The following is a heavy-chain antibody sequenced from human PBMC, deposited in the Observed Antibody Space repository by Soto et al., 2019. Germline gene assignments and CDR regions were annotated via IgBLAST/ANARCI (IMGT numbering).Heavy chain of an antibody. CDR2: IWYDGSAT. D-gene: IGHD6-6*01. V-gene: IGHV3-33*01. J-gene: IGHJ4*02. CDR1: GFTFSLYG. CDR3: ARDIAVRRIDE. Sequence: QVQLVQSGGGVVQPGKSLRLSCGASGFTFSLYGMHWVRQAPGKGLEWVSFIWYDGSATYYGDSVKGRFTISKDDSKNTMYLQMNSLRAEDTAVYYCARDIAVRRIDEWGQGTLVTVAS.